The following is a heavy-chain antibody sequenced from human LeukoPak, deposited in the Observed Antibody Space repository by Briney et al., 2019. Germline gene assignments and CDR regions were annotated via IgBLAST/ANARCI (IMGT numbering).Heavy chain of an antibody. D-gene: IGHD2-2*01. J-gene: IGHJ4*02. CDR1: GYSFTSYW. CDR2: IYPGDSDT. V-gene: IGHV5-51*01. Sequence: GESLKISCKGSGYSFTSYWIGWVRQMPGKGLEWMGIIYPGDSDTRYSPSFQGQVTISADKSIGTAYLQWSSLKAPDTAMYYCARQGCSSTSCYFGWKEYYFDYWGQGTLVTVSS. CDR3: ARQGCSSTSCYFGWKEYYFDY.